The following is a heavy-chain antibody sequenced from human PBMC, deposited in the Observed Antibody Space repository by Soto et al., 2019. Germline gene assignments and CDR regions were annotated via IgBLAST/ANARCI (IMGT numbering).Heavy chain of an antibody. CDR3: ARDGVPIAGRSGVFDN. CDR1: GYMFDNYY. D-gene: IGHD6-19*01. J-gene: IGHJ4*02. V-gene: IGHV1-46*02. Sequence: QVQLVQSGADLKTPGASVKVSCKASGYMFDNYYIHWVRHTPGQGLQWIGVINPSRGLTTYAQKFQGRVSMTRDTSTNTVFMELSSLTSEDTAIYYCARDGVPIAGRSGVFDNWGPGTLVTVSS. CDR2: INPSRGLT.